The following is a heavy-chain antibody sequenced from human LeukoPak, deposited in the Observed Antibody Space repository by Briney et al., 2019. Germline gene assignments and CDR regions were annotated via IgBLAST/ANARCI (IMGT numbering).Heavy chain of an antibody. CDR1: GFTFSSYS. CDR3: ARDQYYYDSSGYSGY. J-gene: IGHJ4*02. Sequence: GGSLRLSCAASGFTFSSYSMNWVRQAPGKGLEWVSSISSSSSYIYYADSVKGRFTISRDNAKNSLYLQMNSPRAEDTAVYYCARDQYYYDSSGYSGYWGQGTLVTVSS. CDR2: ISSSSSYI. V-gene: IGHV3-21*01. D-gene: IGHD3-22*01.